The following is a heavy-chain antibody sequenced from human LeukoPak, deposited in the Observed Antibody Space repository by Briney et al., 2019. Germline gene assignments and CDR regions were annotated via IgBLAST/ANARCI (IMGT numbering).Heavy chain of an antibody. D-gene: IGHD1-14*01. Sequence: MPGGSLRLSCAASGFVFSTYAMTWVRQAPGKGLEWVSSISSSSSYIYYADSVKGRFTISRDNAKNSLYLQMNSLRAEDTAVYYCAREGGRRDFDYWGQGTLVTVSS. CDR2: ISSSSSYI. V-gene: IGHV3-21*01. CDR3: AREGGRRDFDY. J-gene: IGHJ4*02. CDR1: GFVFSTYA.